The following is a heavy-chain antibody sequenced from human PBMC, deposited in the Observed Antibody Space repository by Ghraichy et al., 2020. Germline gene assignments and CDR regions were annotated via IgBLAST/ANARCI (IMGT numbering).Heavy chain of an antibody. V-gene: IGHV3-33*01. D-gene: IGHD3/OR15-3a*01. CDR1: GFTFRNYG. CDR3: ARLWTYYFDS. J-gene: IGHJ4*02. Sequence: GGSLRPSCAASGFTFRNYGMLWVRQAPGKGLEWLAIIWYDGSKSKYADSVQGRFTISRDNSKNTVYLQMNSLRDEDTAVYFCARLWTYYFDSWGQGTLVTVSS. CDR2: IWYDGSKS.